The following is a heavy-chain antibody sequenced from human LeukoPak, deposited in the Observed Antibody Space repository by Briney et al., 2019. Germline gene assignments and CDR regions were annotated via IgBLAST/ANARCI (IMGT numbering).Heavy chain of an antibody. CDR3: AKDTGWFDP. CDR2: IWYDGSNK. CDR1: GFTFSSYG. Sequence: GRSLRLSCAASGFTFSSYGVHWVRQAPGKGLEWVAVIWYDGSNKYYADSVKGRFTISRDNSKNTLYLQMNSLRAEDTAVYYCAKDTGWFDPWGQGTLVTVSS. D-gene: IGHD2-8*02. J-gene: IGHJ5*02. V-gene: IGHV3-33*06.